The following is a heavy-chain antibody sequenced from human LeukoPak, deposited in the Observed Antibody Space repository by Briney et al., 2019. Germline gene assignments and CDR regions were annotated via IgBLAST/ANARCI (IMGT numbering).Heavy chain of an antibody. Sequence: PSETLSLTCAVYGGSFSGYYWSWIRQPPGKGLEWLGEINHSGSTNYNPSLKSRVTISVDTSKNQFSLKLSSVTAADTAVYYCARAGGYNWSGMDVWGQGTTVTVSS. CDR1: GGSFSGYY. D-gene: IGHD5-24*01. CDR2: INHSGST. V-gene: IGHV4-34*01. CDR3: ARAGGYNWSGMDV. J-gene: IGHJ6*02.